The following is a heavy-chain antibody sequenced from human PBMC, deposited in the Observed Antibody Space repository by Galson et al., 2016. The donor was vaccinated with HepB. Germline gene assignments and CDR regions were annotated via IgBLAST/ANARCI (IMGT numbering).Heavy chain of an antibody. CDR3: AREGAEMAVAGTAFDY. D-gene: IGHD6-19*01. CDR1: GFTFSRYG. V-gene: IGHV3-33*01. CDR2: IWHDGGNK. J-gene: IGHJ4*02. Sequence: PLRLSCAASGFTFSRYGMHWVREAPGKGLQWVARIWHDGGNKYYVDSVKGRFIISRDNSKNTLYLQMNSLRAEDTAVYYWAREGAEMAVAGTAFDYWGQGTLVTVSS.